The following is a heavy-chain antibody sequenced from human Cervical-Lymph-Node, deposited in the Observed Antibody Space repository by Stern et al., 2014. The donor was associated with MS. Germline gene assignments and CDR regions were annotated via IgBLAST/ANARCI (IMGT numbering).Heavy chain of an antibody. CDR2: ISWSRGTI. CDR3: AKDVRVYSSGWFSGMDV. CDR1: GFTFDDYE. J-gene: IGHJ6*02. V-gene: IGHV3-9*01. D-gene: IGHD6-19*01. Sequence: VQLVESGGGLVQPGRTLRLSCVGSGFTFDDYEMHWVRQAPGTGLEWVSTISWSRGTIGYADSVKVRFTTSRDNAKNSLYLQMNSLKPEDTALYYCAKDVRVYSSGWFSGMDVWGQGTTVTVSS.